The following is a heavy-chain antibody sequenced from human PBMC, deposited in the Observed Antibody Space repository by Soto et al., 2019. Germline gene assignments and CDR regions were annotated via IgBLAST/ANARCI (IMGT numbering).Heavy chain of an antibody. V-gene: IGHV3-30*18. Sequence: QEQLVESGGGVVQPGKSLRLSCAASRFAFSSYAMHWVRQSPGQGLEWLAVISYDGGYENYADTVKGRFTVSRDNSKNTLRLKINSLRPEDTALYYCAKGTTVTPWRYLDLWGQGTLVTVPS. CDR3: AKGTTVTPWRYLDL. J-gene: IGHJ2*01. CDR1: RFAFSSYA. D-gene: IGHD4-17*01. CDR2: ISYDGGYE.